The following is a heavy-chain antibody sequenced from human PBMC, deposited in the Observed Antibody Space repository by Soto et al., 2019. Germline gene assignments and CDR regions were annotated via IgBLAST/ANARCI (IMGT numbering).Heavy chain of an antibody. Sequence: GGSLRLSCAASGFKFSNYAMSWVRQAPGKWLEWVSLISATGGGTYYADSVKGRFTISRDNSHNTLYLQVHSLTAEDTAVYYCAKDRRAGGNSAFYFDFWGQGAQVTVS. CDR2: ISATGGGT. J-gene: IGHJ4*02. V-gene: IGHV3-23*01. CDR1: GFKFSNYA. CDR3: AKDRRAGGNSAFYFDF. D-gene: IGHD3-16*01.